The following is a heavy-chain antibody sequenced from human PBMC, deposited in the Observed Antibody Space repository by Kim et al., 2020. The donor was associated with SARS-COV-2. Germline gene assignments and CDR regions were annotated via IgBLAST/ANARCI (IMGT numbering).Heavy chain of an antibody. CDR3: ARRFWSGSSYGMDV. Sequence: SETLSLTCTVSGGSMSTYWWSWIRQPPGKGLEWIGYVYYSGSTNYNPSLKSRVTISVDISKNQFSLKLTSVTAADTAVYYCARRFWSGSSYGMDVWGQGTTVTVSS. D-gene: IGHD3-3*01. J-gene: IGHJ6*02. CDR2: VYYSGST. CDR1: GGSMSTYW. V-gene: IGHV4-59*13.